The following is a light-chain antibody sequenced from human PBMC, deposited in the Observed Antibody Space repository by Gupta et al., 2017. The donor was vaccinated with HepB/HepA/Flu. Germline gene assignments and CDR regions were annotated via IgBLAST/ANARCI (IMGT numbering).Light chain of an antibody. Sequence: EIVMTQSPATLSVSPGERATLSCRASQSVRNNLAWYQQKPGQAPRLLIYGASTRATDIPARFSGSGSGTEFTLTISSLQSEDFAVYYCQQYNNWPLTFGQGTKVEIK. J-gene: IGKJ1*01. CDR1: QSVRNN. V-gene: IGKV3-15*01. CDR2: GAS. CDR3: QQYNNWPLT.